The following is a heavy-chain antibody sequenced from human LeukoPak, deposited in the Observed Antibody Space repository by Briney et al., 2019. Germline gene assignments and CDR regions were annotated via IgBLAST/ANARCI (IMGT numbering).Heavy chain of an antibody. J-gene: IGHJ4*02. D-gene: IGHD3-9*01. Sequence: PGGSLGLSCAASGFTFSSYAMSWVRQAPGKGLEWVSAISGSGGSTYYADSVKGRFTISRDNSKNTLYLQMNSLRAEDTAVYYCAKDVDILTGYAYWGQGTLVTVSS. V-gene: IGHV3-23*01. CDR2: ISGSGGST. CDR3: AKDVDILTGYAY. CDR1: GFTFSSYA.